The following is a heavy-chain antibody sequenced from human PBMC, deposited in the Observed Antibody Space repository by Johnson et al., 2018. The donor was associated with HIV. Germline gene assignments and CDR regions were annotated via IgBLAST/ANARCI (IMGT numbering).Heavy chain of an antibody. CDR3: ARIPGSGWEHDAFDI. J-gene: IGHJ3*02. D-gene: IGHD6-19*01. Sequence: QVQLVESGGGLVTPGGSLRLSCAASGFTFTDYYMSWIRQAPGKGLEWVSYISSSGSTIFYAASVKGRFTISRVNAKNSLYLQMNSLRAEDTAVYYCARIPGSGWEHDAFDIWGQGTMVTVSS. CDR1: GFTFTDYY. V-gene: IGHV3-11*04. CDR2: ISSSGSTI.